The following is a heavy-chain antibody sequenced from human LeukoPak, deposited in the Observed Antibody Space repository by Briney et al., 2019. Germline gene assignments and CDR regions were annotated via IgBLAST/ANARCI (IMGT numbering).Heavy chain of an antibody. D-gene: IGHD3-22*01. CDR2: VNDYTGDT. V-gene: IGHV4-34*01. CDR1: GGSFTDYF. Sequence: SETLSLTCTVYGGSFTDYFWTWIRHSPGKGLEWIGEVNDYTGDTNYNPSLNSRVSISLEKSKNQFSLELRSVTAADTAVYYCARGRIAKIVVVHSFPYGMDVGGQGTSVTVSS. CDR3: ARGRIAKIVVVHSFPYGMDV. J-gene: IGHJ6*02.